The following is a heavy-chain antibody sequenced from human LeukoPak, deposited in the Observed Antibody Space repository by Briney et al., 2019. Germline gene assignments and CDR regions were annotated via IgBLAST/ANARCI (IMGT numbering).Heavy chain of an antibody. V-gene: IGHV3-20*01. CDR1: GFKFDDYG. CDR3: ARDRCSSTSCYNTPNWFDP. CDR2: INWNGGSR. Sequence: GGSLRLSCAASGFKFDDYGMSWVRQVPGKGLEWVSGINWNGGSRGYADSVKGRFTISRDNAKNSVYLQMNSLRSEDTAFYHCARDRCSSTSCYNTPNWFDPXXQGXLXTVXS. J-gene: IGHJ5*02. D-gene: IGHD2-2*02.